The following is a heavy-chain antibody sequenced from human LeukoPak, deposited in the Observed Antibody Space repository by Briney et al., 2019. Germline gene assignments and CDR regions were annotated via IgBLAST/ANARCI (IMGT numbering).Heavy chain of an antibody. CDR3: ARDVFSTYYYDSSGLGDAFEI. Sequence: EASVKVSCKASGYTFTSYGISWVRQAPGQGLEWMGWISGNNGNTNYAQHLQGRVTMTTDTSTSTAYMELRSLRSDDTAVYYCARDVFSTYYYDSSGLGDAFEIWGRGTMVTVSS. CDR1: GYTFTSYG. D-gene: IGHD3-22*01. CDR2: ISGNNGNT. J-gene: IGHJ3*02. V-gene: IGHV1-18*01.